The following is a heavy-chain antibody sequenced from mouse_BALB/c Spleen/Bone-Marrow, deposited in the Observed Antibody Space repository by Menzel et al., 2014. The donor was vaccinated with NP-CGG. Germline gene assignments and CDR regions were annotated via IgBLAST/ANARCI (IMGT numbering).Heavy chain of an antibody. CDR2: INPYNGAT. Sequence: EVKLVESGPELVKPGASVKISCKASGYSFTGYYMHWVRQSHVKSLEWIGRINPYNGATSYNQNFKDKASLTVDKSSSTAYMELHGLTSEDSAVYYCASYGNYGWGQGTTLTVSS. J-gene: IGHJ2*01. D-gene: IGHD2-1*01. CDR1: GYSFTGYY. V-gene: IGHV1-31*01. CDR3: ASYGNYG.